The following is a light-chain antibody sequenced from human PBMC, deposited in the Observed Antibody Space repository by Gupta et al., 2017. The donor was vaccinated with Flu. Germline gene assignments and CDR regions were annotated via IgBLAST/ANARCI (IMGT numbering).Light chain of an antibody. CDR3: QQDNNQSRT. Sequence: VVDRVTITCRASQSIHTWLAWYQQKPGKAPNLLIYQASTLDSGVPSRFSGSGSGTEFTLTISSLQPDDFAIYYCQQDNNQSRTFGQGTKVEIK. V-gene: IGKV1-5*03. J-gene: IGKJ1*01. CDR1: QSIHTW. CDR2: QAS.